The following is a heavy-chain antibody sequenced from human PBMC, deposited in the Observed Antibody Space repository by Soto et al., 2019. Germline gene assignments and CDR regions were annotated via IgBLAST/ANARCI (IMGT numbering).Heavy chain of an antibody. CDR3: ARPYYDILTGYSYYLDY. J-gene: IGHJ4*02. D-gene: IGHD3-9*01. CDR2: ISYHGSNE. V-gene: IGHV3-30-3*01. CDR1: GFTFSNHA. Sequence: PGGSLRLSCATSGFTFSNHAMHWVRQAPGKGLEWVAVISYHGSNEHYADSVKGRFTISRDNSKNTLYLQMNSLRAEDTAVYYCARPYYDILTGYSYYLDYWGQGTLVTVSS.